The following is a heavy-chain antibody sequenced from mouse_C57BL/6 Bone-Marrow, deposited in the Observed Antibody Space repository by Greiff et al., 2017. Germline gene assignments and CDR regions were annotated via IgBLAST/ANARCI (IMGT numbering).Heavy chain of an antibody. CDR2: IFTGDGAT. CDR3: ARGAY. Sequence: VQLQQSGAELVKPGASVKISCKASGYAFSSYWMNWVKQRPGKGLEWIGQIFTGDGATNYNGKFKGKATLTADKASSTAYMQLSSLPSEDPAVYFCARGAYRGQGTLVTVSA. J-gene: IGHJ3*01. V-gene: IGHV1-80*01. CDR1: GYAFSSYW.